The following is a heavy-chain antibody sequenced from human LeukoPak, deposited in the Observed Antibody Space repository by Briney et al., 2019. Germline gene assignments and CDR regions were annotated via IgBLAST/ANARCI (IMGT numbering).Heavy chain of an antibody. J-gene: IGHJ3*02. Sequence: GGSLRLSCAASGFTFSSYSMNWVRQAPGKGLEWVSSISSSSSYTYYADSVKGRFTISRDNAKNSLYLQMNSLRAEDTAVYYCARRIAAAASDAFDIWGQGTMVTVSS. CDR2: ISSSSSYT. D-gene: IGHD6-13*01. V-gene: IGHV3-21*01. CDR3: ARRIAAAASDAFDI. CDR1: GFTFSSYS.